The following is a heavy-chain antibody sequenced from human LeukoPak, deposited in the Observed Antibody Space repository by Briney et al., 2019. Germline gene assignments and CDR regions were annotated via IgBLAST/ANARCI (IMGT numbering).Heavy chain of an antibody. J-gene: IGHJ3*02. D-gene: IGHD4-17*01. Sequence: PGGSLRLSCAASGFIFTDAWMSWVRQAPGKGLEWVGRIKSKIDGGTTDYTAPAKHRFIISRDDSKNTLYLQMNSLKTEDTAVYFCTTDYGDYTDPSEIWGQGTMVTVSS. CDR1: GFIFTDAW. CDR2: IKSKIDGGTT. CDR3: TTDYGDYTDPSEI. V-gene: IGHV3-15*01.